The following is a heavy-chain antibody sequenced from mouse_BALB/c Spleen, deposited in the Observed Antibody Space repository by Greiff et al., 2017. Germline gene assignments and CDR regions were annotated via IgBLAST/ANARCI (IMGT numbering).Heavy chain of an antibody. J-gene: IGHJ3*01. CDR1: GFTFSSYA. CDR2: ISSGGSYT. D-gene: IGHD1-1*01. V-gene: IGHV5-9-4*01. Sequence: EVKLMESGGGLVKPGGSLKLSCAASGFTFSSYAMSWVRQSPEKRLAWVAEISSGGSYTYYPDTVTGRFTISRDNAKNTLYLEMSSLRSEDTAMYYCARENYGSSYVAYWGQGTLVTVSA. CDR3: ARENYGSSYVAY.